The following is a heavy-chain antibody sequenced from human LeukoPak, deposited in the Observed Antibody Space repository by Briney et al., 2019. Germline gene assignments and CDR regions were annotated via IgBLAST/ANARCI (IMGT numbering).Heavy chain of an antibody. CDR1: GFTFRSHA. V-gene: IGHV3-23*01. CDR2: IYENGGTT. Sequence: GGSLRLSCVGSGFTFRSHARSWVRQAPEKGLEFVSGIYENGGTTYYADSVKGRFSISRDNSKNTLYLQMNSLRAEDTAVYYCARGVDYYENSGTIDYWGQGTLVTVSS. J-gene: IGHJ4*02. CDR3: ARGVDYYENSGTIDY. D-gene: IGHD3-22*01.